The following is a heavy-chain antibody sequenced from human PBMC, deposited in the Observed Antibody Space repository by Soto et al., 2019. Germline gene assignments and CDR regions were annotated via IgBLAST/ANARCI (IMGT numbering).Heavy chain of an antibody. V-gene: IGHV3-33*01. CDR3: ARIATDYGDYADAFDI. CDR1: GFAFNDYG. J-gene: IGHJ3*02. CDR2: IWHDGSNE. D-gene: IGHD4-17*01. Sequence: QVQLVESGGGVVQPGRSLRLSCAASGFAFNDYGMHWVRRAPGKGLEWVAVIWHDGSNEYYADSVKGRFTISRDNSKNTLYLQMNSLRAEDTAVYYCARIATDYGDYADAFDIWGQGTLVTVSS.